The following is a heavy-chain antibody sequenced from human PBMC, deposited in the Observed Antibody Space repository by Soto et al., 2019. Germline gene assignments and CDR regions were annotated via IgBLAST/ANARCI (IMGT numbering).Heavy chain of an antibody. CDR3: TRDRAYYGSGIDV. Sequence: QTLSLTCAISGDSVSSSTSAWSWIRQSPSRGLEWLGRTYYRSKWYNDYAVSVKSRITINPDTSKNQFSLQLNSVTPEDTAVYYCTRDRAYYGSGIDVWGQGTTVTVSS. D-gene: IGHD3-10*01. CDR1: GDSVSSSTSA. CDR2: TYYRSKWYN. V-gene: IGHV6-1*01. J-gene: IGHJ6*02.